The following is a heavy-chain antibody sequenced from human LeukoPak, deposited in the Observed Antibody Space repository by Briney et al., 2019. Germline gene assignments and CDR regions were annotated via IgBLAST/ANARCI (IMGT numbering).Heavy chain of an antibody. CDR3: MGYGGNSF. V-gene: IGHV3-66*01. CDR2: IDNVGGT. Sequence: GGSLRLSCAASGFIVSDNHVSWVRQAPGKGLEWVSLIDNVGGTYYADSVKGRFTISRDDSENTLYLQMNSLRAEDTALYYCMGYGGNSFWGQGTLVTVSS. J-gene: IGHJ4*02. CDR1: GFIVSDNH. D-gene: IGHD4-23*01.